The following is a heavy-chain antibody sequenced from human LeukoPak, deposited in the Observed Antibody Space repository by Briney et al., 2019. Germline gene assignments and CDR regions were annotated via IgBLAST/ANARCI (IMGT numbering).Heavy chain of an antibody. CDR2: IYYSGST. J-gene: IGHJ3*02. Sequence: PSETLSLTCTVSGGSISSYYWSWIRQPPGKGLEWIGYIYYSGSTNYNPSLKSLTIITVATIKNHFFLKPSLVSAADTAVYYCARAFRRRRPLTWIQLWAEFAFDIWGQGTMVTVSS. CDR3: ARAFRRRRPLTWIQLWAEFAFDI. V-gene: IGHV4-59*01. D-gene: IGHD5-18*01. CDR1: GGSISSYY.